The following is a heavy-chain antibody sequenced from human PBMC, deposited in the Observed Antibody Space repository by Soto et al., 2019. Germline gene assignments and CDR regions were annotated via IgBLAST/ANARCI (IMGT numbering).Heavy chain of an antibody. CDR2: IFSNDEK. D-gene: IGHD6-19*01. Sequence: HVTLKESGPVLVKPTETLTLTCTVSGFSLSNGKVGVSWIRQPPGKAMEWLAHIFSNDEKSYRTSLKSRLTISEDTYKSQVGLTMTNVDPVDTATYYCARILFGRSVAGGYFYMDVWGKGTTVTVSS. CDR1: GFSLSNGKVG. CDR3: ARILFGRSVAGGYFYMDV. V-gene: IGHV2-26*01. J-gene: IGHJ6*03.